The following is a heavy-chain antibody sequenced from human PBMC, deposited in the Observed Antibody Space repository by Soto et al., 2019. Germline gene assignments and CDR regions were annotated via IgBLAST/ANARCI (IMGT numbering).Heavy chain of an antibody. CDR3: ARAAGIQIWLLESYYGMDV. V-gene: IGHV4-34*01. J-gene: IGHJ6*02. Sequence: SETLSLTCAVYGGSFSGYYWSWIRQPPGKGLEWIGEINHSGSTNYNPSLKSRVTISVDTSKNQFSLKLSSVTAADTAVYYCARAAGIQIWLLESYYGMDVCGQGTTLTVYS. CDR1: GGSFSGYY. D-gene: IGHD5-18*01. CDR2: INHSGST.